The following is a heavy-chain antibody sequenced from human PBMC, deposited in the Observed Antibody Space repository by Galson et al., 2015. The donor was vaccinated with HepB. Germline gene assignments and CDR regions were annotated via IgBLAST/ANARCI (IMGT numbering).Heavy chain of an antibody. CDR1: GFTFSDHA. CDR2: ISGNGRSP. J-gene: IGHJ6*02. Sequence: SLRLSCAASGFTFSDHAMSWVRQAPGKGLEWVSGISGNGRSPYYADSVRGRFTISRDNSKGALDLQMNSPRAEDTATYYCARWHYASGSRTYGMDVWGRGTTVTVSS. V-gene: IGHV3-23*01. CDR3: ARWHYASGSRTYGMDV. D-gene: IGHD3-10*01.